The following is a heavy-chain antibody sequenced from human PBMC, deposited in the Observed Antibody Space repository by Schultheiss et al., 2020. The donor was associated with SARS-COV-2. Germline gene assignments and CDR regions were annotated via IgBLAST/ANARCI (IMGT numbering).Heavy chain of an antibody. CDR3: ARGRPSNGYAY. D-gene: IGHD5-12*01. Sequence: SETLSLTCTVSGGSISSYYWSWIRQPAGKGLEWIGSIYYSGSTKYNPSLKSRVTRSLDTSKNQFSLKLSSVTAADTAVYYCARGRPSNGYAYWGQGTLVTVSS. CDR2: IYYSGST. V-gene: IGHV4-4*07. J-gene: IGHJ4*02. CDR1: GGSISSYY.